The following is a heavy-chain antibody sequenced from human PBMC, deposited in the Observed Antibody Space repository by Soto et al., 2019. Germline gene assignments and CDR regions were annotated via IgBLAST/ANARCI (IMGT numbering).Heavy chain of an antibody. Sequence: QVQLQESGPGLVKPSQTLSLTCTVSGGSISSGGYYWSWIRQHPGKGLEWIGYIYYSGSTYYNPSLKSRVTISVDTSKNQFSLKLSSVTAADTAVYYCARKIRGPYGDYVGVDPWGQGTLATVSS. J-gene: IGHJ5*02. CDR1: GGSISSGGYY. CDR2: IYYSGST. D-gene: IGHD4-17*01. V-gene: IGHV4-31*03. CDR3: ARKIRGPYGDYVGVDP.